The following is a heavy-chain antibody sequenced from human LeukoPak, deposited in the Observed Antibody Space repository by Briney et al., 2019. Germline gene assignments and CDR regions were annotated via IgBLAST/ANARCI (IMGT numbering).Heavy chain of an antibody. D-gene: IGHD2-2*01. J-gene: IGHJ4*02. CDR2: INPNSGGT. Sequence: ASVKVSCKASGYTFTGYYMHWVRQAPGQGLEWMGWINPNSGGTNYAQKFQGRVTMTRDTSISTAYMELSRLRSDDTAVYYCARTYCSSTSCYYSPYYFDYWGQGTLVTVPS. CDR3: ARTYCSSTSCYYSPYYFDY. CDR1: GYTFTGYY. V-gene: IGHV1-2*02.